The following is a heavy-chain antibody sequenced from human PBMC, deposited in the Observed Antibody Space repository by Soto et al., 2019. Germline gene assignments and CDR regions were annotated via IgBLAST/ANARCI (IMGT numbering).Heavy chain of an antibody. CDR1: GFTLTRSG. J-gene: IGHJ4*02. CDR3: AKDVGRCVETFDY. Sequence: GGSLRLSCVGSGFTLTRSGKSWVRQAPGKGLEWVLGIRGGGGGTYYAEFVRGRFTISRDISKNTVYLQMNGLRAEDTAVYDWAKDVGRCVETFDYWGQGTRVTVSS. CDR2: IRGGGGGT. V-gene: IGHV3-23*01. D-gene: IGHD1-26*01.